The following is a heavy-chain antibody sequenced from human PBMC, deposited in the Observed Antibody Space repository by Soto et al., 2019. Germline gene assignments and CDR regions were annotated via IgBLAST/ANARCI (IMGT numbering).Heavy chain of an antibody. CDR1: GFTFSSYS. J-gene: IGHJ5*02. V-gene: IGHV3-21*04. D-gene: IGHD1-26*01. CDR2: ISSSNGYI. Sequence: GGSLRLSCAASGFTFSSYSMNWVRQAPGKGLEWVSSISSSNGYIYYADSVKGRFTISRDDSKNMVYLGMNSLKTEDTAVYYCIKYSGRPSTPAALGQGTLVTVSS. CDR3: IKYSGRPSTPAA.